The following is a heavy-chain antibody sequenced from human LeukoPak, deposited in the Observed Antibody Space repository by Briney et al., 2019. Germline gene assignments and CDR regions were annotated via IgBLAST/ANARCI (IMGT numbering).Heavy chain of an antibody. CDR1: GFTFSSYS. Sequence: GGSLRLSCAASGFTFSSYSMNWVRQAPGKGLEWVSSISSSSSYIYYADSVKGRFTISRDNAKNSLYLQMSSLRAEDTAVYYCARDKDIVVVPAAYGMDVWGQGTTVTVSS. J-gene: IGHJ6*02. V-gene: IGHV3-21*01. D-gene: IGHD2-2*01. CDR3: ARDKDIVVVPAAYGMDV. CDR2: ISSSSSYI.